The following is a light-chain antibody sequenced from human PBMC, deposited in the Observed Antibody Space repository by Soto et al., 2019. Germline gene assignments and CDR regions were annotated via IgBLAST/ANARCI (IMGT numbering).Light chain of an antibody. CDR2: DVS. Sequence: QSALTQPRSVSGSPGQSVTISCTGTSSDVGGYNYVSWYQQHPGKAPKLMIYDVSKRPSGVPDRFSGSKSGNTASLTISGLRAEDDADYYCCSYAGSYTLVFGGGTKLTVL. V-gene: IGLV2-11*01. CDR3: CSYAGSYTLV. CDR1: SSDVGGYNY. J-gene: IGLJ3*02.